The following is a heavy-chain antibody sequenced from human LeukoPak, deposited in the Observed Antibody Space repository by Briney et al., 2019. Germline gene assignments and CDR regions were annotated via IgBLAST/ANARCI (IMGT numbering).Heavy chain of an antibody. V-gene: IGHV3-23*01. CDR1: GFTFSNYA. CDR2: ISGVGVTT. J-gene: IGHJ3*02. CDR3: ANPGGDYGDPHAFDI. Sequence: GGSLRLSCAASGFTFSNYAMNWVRQAPGRGLEWVSGISGVGVTTYYADSVKGRFTISRDNSKNTLYLQMNSLRAEDTAVYYCANPGGDYGDPHAFDIWGQGTMVTVSS. D-gene: IGHD4-17*01.